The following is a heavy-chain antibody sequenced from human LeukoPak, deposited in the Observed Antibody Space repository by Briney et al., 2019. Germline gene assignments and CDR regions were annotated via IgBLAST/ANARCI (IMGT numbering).Heavy chain of an antibody. CDR3: AKGDESSAYFRYFDS. D-gene: IGHD3-22*01. J-gene: IGHJ4*02. CDR2: LTWNSGSL. Sequence: GRSLRLSCVASGFTFDDYAMHRVRHAPGKGLEWVSGLTWNSGSLVYANSVKGRFTISRDNAKNSLYLQMNSLRVEDTAFYYCAKGDESSAYFRYFDSWGQGTLVTVSS. CDR1: GFTFDDYA. V-gene: IGHV3-9*01.